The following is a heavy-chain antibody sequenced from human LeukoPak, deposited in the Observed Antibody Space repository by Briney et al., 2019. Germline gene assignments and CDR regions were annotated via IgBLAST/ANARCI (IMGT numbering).Heavy chain of an antibody. CDR2: IYSSGST. V-gene: IGHV4-61*09. D-gene: IGHD4-11*01. CDR3: VITVTVSAFDI. CDR1: GGSINSGNYY. J-gene: IGHJ3*02. Sequence: SETLSLTCSVSGGSINSGNYYWSWVRQPAGKGLEWIGHIYSSGSTNHNPSLKSRVTISLDTSNNQFCLNLSSVTAADTAVYYCVITVTVSAFDIWGQGTMVTVSS.